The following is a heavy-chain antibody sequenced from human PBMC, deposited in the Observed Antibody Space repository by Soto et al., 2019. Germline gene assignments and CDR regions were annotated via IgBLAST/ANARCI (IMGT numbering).Heavy chain of an antibody. V-gene: IGHV4-39*01. J-gene: IGHJ4*01. CDR3: FILRGYSQAFDY. Sequence: SETLSLTCTVSGGSISSSSYYWGWIRQPPGKGLEWIGSIYYSGSTYYNPSLKSRVTISVDTSKNQFSLKLSSVTAADTAVYFFFILRGYSQAFDYWCHAPLVTVFS. D-gene: IGHD3-22*01. CDR1: GGSISSSSYY. CDR2: IYYSGST.